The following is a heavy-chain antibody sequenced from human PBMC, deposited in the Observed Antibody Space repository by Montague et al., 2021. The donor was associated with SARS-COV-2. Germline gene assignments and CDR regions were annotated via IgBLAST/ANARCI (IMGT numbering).Heavy chain of an antibody. D-gene: IGHD3-10*01. CDR3: VGEKARGVRNVFDI. J-gene: IGHJ3*02. Sequence: SETLSLTCTVSGFSIGCYDYGGWLRQPPGKVLECAGSFYHSGTTYYNPXLQSRLILSIDTSTKLFSLRLTSAAAADTAVFFCVGEKARGVRNVFDIWGQGTPVTVSS. CDR2: FYHSGTT. CDR1: GFSIGCYDY. V-gene: IGHV4-38-2*02.